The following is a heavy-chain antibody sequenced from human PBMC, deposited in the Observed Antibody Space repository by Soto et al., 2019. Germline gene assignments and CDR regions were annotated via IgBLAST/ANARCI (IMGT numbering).Heavy chain of an antibody. CDR2: IYPGDSAT. CDR1: GYSFTNYW. D-gene: IGHD2-21*02. V-gene: IGHV5-51*01. J-gene: IGHJ3*02. Sequence: PGDSLTISCKCSGYSFTNYWIGWVRHMPGKGLEWMGIIYPGDSATRYSPSFQGQATISVDKSISTAYLQWSSLKASDTAMYFCARQVAVTIDAFDIWGQGTMVTVS. CDR3: ARQVAVTIDAFDI.